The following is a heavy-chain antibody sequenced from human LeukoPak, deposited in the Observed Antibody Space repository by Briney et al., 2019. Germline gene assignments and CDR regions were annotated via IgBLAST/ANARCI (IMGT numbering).Heavy chain of an antibody. D-gene: IGHD7-27*01. CDR3: AIDPNWGTHS. CDR2: IGNNGGGI. V-gene: IGHV3-23*01. CDR1: GFTFSTYT. J-gene: IGHJ4*02. Sequence: PGGSLRLSCAASGFTFSTYTMYWVRHPPGKRLEWVSIIGNNGGGIHYADSVRGRFTISRDNSKNALYLQMDSLRVEDTAVYYCAIDPNWGTHSWGQGVLVTVSS.